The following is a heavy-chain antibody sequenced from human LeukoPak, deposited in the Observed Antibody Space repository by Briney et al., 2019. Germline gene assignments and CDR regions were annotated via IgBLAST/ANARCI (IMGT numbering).Heavy chain of an antibody. Sequence: ASVKVSCKASGYTFTSYYMHWVRQAPGQGLEWMGIINPSGGSTSYAQKFQGRVTMTRNTSISTAYMELSSLRSEDTAVYYCAREKLSYSSGWYRGNWFDPWGQGTLVTVSS. V-gene: IGHV1-46*01. D-gene: IGHD6-19*01. CDR1: GYTFTSYY. J-gene: IGHJ5*02. CDR3: AREKLSYSSGWYRGNWFDP. CDR2: INPSGGST.